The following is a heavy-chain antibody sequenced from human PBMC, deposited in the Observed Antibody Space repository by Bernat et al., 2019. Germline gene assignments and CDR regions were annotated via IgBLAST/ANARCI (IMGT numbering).Heavy chain of an antibody. CDR3: VAGSSGYYGVDY. CDR1: GFDFGVHA. J-gene: IGHJ4*01. D-gene: IGHD3-22*01. Sequence: QVQLVESGGGVVQPGRSLRLSCVASGFDFGVHAMHWGRQAPGKGLEWVAVIWYDGSNKNFAESVRGRFSISRDNSKNTLYLQMSSLRSEDTAVYYCVAGSSGYYGVDYWGHGTLVTVSS. CDR2: IWYDGSNK. V-gene: IGHV3-33*01.